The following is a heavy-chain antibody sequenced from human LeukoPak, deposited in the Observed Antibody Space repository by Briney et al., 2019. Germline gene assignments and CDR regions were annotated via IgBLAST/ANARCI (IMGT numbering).Heavy chain of an antibody. V-gene: IGHV4-59*01. CDR3: ARDLGYSYPADYYYMDV. CDR2: IYYSGST. Sequence: PSETLSLTCTVSGGSLSNYYWSWIRQPPGKGLEWIGYIYYSGSTNYNPSLKSRVTISVDTSKNQFSLKLSSVTAADTAVYYCARDLGYSYPADYYYMDVWGKGTTVTVSS. J-gene: IGHJ6*03. CDR1: GGSLSNYY. D-gene: IGHD5-18*01.